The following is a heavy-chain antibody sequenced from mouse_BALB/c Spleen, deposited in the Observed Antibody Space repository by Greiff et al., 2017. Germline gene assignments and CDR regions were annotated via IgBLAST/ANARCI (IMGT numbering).Heavy chain of an antibody. Sequence: QVQLTESGAELAKPGASVKMSCKASGYTFTRYWMHWVKQRPGQGLEWIGYINPSTGYTEYNQKFKDKATLTADKSSSTAYMQLSSLTSEDSAVYYCARFTTVVATDYWGQGTTLTVSS. D-gene: IGHD1-1*01. CDR3: ARFTTVVATDY. V-gene: IGHV1-7*01. J-gene: IGHJ2*01. CDR1: GYTFTRYW. CDR2: INPSTGYT.